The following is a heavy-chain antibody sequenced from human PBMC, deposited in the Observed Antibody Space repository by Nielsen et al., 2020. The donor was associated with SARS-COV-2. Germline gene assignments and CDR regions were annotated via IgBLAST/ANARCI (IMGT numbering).Heavy chain of an antibody. CDR2: IKSKTDGGTT. J-gene: IGHJ6*02. Sequence: WIRQPPGKGLEWVGRIKSKTDGGTTDYAAPVKGRFTISRDDSKNTLYLQMNSLKTEDTAVYYCTTNSADTAMDPRGDYYYGMDVWGQGTTVTVSS. V-gene: IGHV3-15*01. D-gene: IGHD5-18*01. CDR3: TTNSADTAMDPRGDYYYGMDV.